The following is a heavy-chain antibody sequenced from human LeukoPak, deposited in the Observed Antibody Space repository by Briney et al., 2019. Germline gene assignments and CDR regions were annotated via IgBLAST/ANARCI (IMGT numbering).Heavy chain of an antibody. CDR2: IYYSGST. J-gene: IGHJ4*02. D-gene: IGHD1-1*01. CDR3: ASGASLEQIDY. Sequence: SETLSLTCTVSGGSISSYYWSWIRQPPGKGLEWIGYIYYSGSTNYNPSLKSRVTISVDTSKNQFSLKLSSVTAADTAVYYCASGASLEQIDYWGQGTLVTVSS. V-gene: IGHV4-59*08. CDR1: GGSISSYY.